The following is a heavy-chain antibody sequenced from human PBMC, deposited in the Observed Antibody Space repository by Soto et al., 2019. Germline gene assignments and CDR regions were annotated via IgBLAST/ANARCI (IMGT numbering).Heavy chain of an antibody. CDR2: IIPILGIA. V-gene: IGHV1-69*02. J-gene: IGHJ6*03. Sequence: EASVKVSCKASGGTFSSYTISWVRQAPGQGLEWMGRIIPILGIANYAQKFQGRVTITADKSTSTAYMELSSLRSEDTAVYYCARGKIGGYIPHYYYYYMDVWGKGTTVTVSS. CDR3: ARGKIGGYIPHYYYYYMDV. CDR1: GGTFSSYT. D-gene: IGHD3-3*01.